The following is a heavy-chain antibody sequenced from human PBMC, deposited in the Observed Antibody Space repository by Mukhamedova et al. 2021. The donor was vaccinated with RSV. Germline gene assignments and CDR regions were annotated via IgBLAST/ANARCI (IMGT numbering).Heavy chain of an antibody. CDR3: ARRVWFGEFAGYFQH. V-gene: IGHV4-39*01. J-gene: IGHJ1*01. Sequence: SLKSRVTISVDTSKNQFSLKLSSVTAADTAVYYCARRVWFGEFAGYFQHWGQGTLVTVSS. D-gene: IGHD3-10*01.